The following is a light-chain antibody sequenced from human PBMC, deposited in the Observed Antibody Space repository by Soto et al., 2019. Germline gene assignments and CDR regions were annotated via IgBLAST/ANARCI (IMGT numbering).Light chain of an antibody. CDR3: SSYTSSSTVI. V-gene: IGLV2-14*01. CDR1: SSDIGGYNY. Sequence: QSALTQPASMSGSPGQSITISCTGTSSDIGGYNYISWYQQLPGKAPKFIIYDVRNRPSGVSNRFSGSRSGNTASLTISGLQGEDEADYYCSSYTSSSTVIFGGGTKLTVL. CDR2: DVR. J-gene: IGLJ2*01.